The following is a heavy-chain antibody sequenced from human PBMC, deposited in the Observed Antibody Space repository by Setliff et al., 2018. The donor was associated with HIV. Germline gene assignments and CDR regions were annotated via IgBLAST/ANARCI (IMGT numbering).Heavy chain of an antibody. CDR2: IIPFFRTT. J-gene: IGHJ6*03. D-gene: IGHD2-2*01. V-gene: IGHV1-69*06. CDR1: GYTFSSYG. Sequence: ASVKVSCKTSGYTFSSYGIAWVRQAPGQGLEWMGGIIPFFRTTNYAQKFQGRVTVTADISTSTAYMELRSLRSDDTAVYYCARCLKDIVVVPYAGGGMDVWGKGTTVTVSS. CDR3: ARCLKDIVVVPYAGGGMDV.